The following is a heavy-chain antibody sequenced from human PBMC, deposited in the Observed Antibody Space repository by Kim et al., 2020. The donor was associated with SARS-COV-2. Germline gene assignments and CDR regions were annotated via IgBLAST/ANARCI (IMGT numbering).Heavy chain of an antibody. Sequence: YNEYAVSVKGRIIINADTSKNQFSLRLNSVTPEDTAIYYCAKDRGSRAFDIWGQGTMVTVSS. V-gene: IGHV6-1*01. CDR3: AKDRGSRAFDI. CDR2: YN. J-gene: IGHJ3*02. D-gene: IGHD1-26*01.